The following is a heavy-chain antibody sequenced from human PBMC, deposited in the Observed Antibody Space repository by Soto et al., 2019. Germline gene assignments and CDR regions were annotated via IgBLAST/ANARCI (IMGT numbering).Heavy chain of an antibody. CDR3: AGTTVTKSFQTH. Sequence: QVQLVESGGGVVQPGRSLRLSCAASGFTVSSYAMHWVRQAPGKGLEWVAVISYDGSNKYYADSVKGRFTISRDNSKNPLYLQMNSLRAEDTAVYYCAGTTVTKSFQTHWGQGTLVTVSS. V-gene: IGHV3-30-3*01. J-gene: IGHJ4*02. CDR2: ISYDGSNK. D-gene: IGHD4-17*01. CDR1: GFTVSSYA.